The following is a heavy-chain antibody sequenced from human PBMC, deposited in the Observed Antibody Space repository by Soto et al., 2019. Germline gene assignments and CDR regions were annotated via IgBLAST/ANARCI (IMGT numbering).Heavy chain of an antibody. Sequence: ASVKVSCKASGYTFTGYYMHWVRQAPGQGLEWMGWINPNSGGTNYAQKFQGWVTMTRDTSISTAYMELSRLRSDDTAVYYCARSFRDQDLPFDAFDIWGQGTMVTVSS. V-gene: IGHV1-2*04. CDR1: GYTFTGYY. CDR3: ARSFRDQDLPFDAFDI. J-gene: IGHJ3*02. CDR2: INPNSGGT. D-gene: IGHD3-16*02.